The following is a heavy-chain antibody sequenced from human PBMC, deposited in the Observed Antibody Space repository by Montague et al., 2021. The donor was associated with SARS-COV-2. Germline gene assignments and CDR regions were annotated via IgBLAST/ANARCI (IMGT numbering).Heavy chain of an antibody. CDR3: AKDLGGYGSGSY. V-gene: IGHV3-23*01. CDR2: IGGSGGST. Sequence: SLRLSCAASGFTFSSYAMSWVRQAPGKGLEWVSAIGGSGGSTYYADSVKGRFTISRDNSKNTLYLQMNSLRAEDTAVYYCAKDLGGYGSGSYWGQGTLVTVSS. D-gene: IGHD3-10*01. J-gene: IGHJ4*02. CDR1: GFTFSSYA.